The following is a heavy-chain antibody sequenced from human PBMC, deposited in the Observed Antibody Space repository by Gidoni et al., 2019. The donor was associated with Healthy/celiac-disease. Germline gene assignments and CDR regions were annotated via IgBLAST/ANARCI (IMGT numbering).Heavy chain of an antibody. D-gene: IGHD2-21*02. J-gene: IGHJ5*02. CDR3: TTSIRGDDWFEP. CDR2: IKSKTDGGTT. Sequence: GRIKSKTDGGTTDYAAPVKGRFTIPRDDSKTTLYLQMNSLKTEDTAVYYCTTSIRGDDWFEPWGQGNLVTVS. V-gene: IGHV3-15*01.